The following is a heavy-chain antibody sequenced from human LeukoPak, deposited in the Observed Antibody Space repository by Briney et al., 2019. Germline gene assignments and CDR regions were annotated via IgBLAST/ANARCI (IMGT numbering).Heavy chain of an antibody. CDR3: ARAELAVAGTGGNWFDP. V-gene: IGHV1-46*01. CDR2: INPSGGST. J-gene: IGHJ5*02. Sequence: ASVKVSCKVSGYTLTELSMHWVRQAPGQGLEWMGIINPSGGSTSYAQKIQGRVTMTRDMSTSTVYMELSSLRSEDTAVYYCARAELAVAGTGGNWFDPWGQGTLVTVSS. D-gene: IGHD6-19*01. CDR1: GYTLTELS.